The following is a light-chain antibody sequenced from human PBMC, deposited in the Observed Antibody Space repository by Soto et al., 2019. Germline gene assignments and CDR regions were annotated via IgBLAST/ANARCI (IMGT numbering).Light chain of an antibody. J-gene: IGKJ1*01. CDR2: DAS. CDR1: QSVSSY. V-gene: IGKV3-11*01. CDR3: QQRSNWPPWP. Sequence: IVLSKSQRPLSLSPGERATLSCRASQSVSSYLAWYQQKPGQAPRLLIYDASNRATGIPARFSGSGSGTDFTLTISILEPEDFAVYYCQQRSNWPPWPFGQGTKVDIK.